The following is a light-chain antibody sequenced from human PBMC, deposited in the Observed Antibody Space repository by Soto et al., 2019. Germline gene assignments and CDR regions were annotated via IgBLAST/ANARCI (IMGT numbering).Light chain of an antibody. Sequence: EIVLTQSPGTLSLSPGERATLSCRASQSFSSSSPAWYQQKPGQAPRLLIYGASNRATGIPDRFSGSGSGTDFTLTISRLEPEDFAVYYCQQYGSSPPYTFGQGTKLEIK. CDR1: QSFSSSS. CDR2: GAS. V-gene: IGKV3-20*01. CDR3: QQYGSSPPYT. J-gene: IGKJ2*01.